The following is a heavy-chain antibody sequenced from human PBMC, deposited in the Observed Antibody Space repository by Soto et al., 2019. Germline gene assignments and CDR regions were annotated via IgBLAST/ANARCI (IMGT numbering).Heavy chain of an antibody. D-gene: IGHD2-21*02. CDR2: ISTRSDI. V-gene: IGHV3-21*01. CDR1: GFTFSGYS. Sequence: GSLRLSCAASGFTFSGYSMNWVRQAPGKGLEWVASISTRSDIYYADSVKGRFTISRDNAKNSVSLQMNSLRAEDTAVYYCAREETAWPLAYGLDVWGQGTTVTVSS. CDR3: AREETAWPLAYGLDV. J-gene: IGHJ6*02.